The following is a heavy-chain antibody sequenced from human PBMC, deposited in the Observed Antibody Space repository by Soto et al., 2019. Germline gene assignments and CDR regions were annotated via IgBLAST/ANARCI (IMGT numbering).Heavy chain of an antibody. CDR1: GFTFSSYS. V-gene: IGHV3-21*01. CDR3: ARRGSEYSSSYFDY. Sequence: GGSLRLSCAASGFTFSSYSMNWVRQAPGKGLEWVSSISSSSSYIYYADSVKGRFTISRDNAKNSLYLQMNSLRDEDAVVYYGARRGSEYSSSYFDYWGQGTLVTVSS. CDR2: ISSSSSYI. D-gene: IGHD6-6*01. J-gene: IGHJ4*02.